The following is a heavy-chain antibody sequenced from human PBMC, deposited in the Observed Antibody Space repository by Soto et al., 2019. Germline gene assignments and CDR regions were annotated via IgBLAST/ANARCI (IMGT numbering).Heavy chain of an antibody. V-gene: IGHV4-4*07. Sequence: PSETLSLTCTVSGGSISSFYWSWIRQPAGKGLEWIGRIYSGGRNNYNPSLKSRVTMSVDTSKNQFSLRLSSVTAADTAMYYCARDGLSCTNGVCCRRSWFDPWGQGTLVTVSS. CDR1: GGSISSFY. CDR2: IYSGGRN. D-gene: IGHD2-8*01. J-gene: IGHJ5*02. CDR3: ARDGLSCTNGVCCRRSWFDP.